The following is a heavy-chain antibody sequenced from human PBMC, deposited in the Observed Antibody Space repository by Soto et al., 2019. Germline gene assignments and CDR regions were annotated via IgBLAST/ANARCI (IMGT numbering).Heavy chain of an antibody. CDR3: ARVIVRTSYYDSSGYYFNY. D-gene: IGHD3-22*01. CDR2: IYSGGST. J-gene: IGHJ4*02. V-gene: IGHV3-66*01. CDR1: GFTVSSIY. Sequence: GGSLRLSCAASGFTVSSIYISWVRQAPGKGLEWVSVIYSGGSTYYADSVKGRFTIYRDNSKNTLYLQMNSLRAEDTAVYYCARVIVRTSYYDSSGYYFNYWGQGTLVTVSS.